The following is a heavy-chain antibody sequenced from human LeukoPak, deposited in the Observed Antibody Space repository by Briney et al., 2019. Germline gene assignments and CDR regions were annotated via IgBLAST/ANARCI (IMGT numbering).Heavy chain of an antibody. CDR1: GFGFSSFA. V-gene: IGHV3-30-3*01. D-gene: IGHD3-9*01. J-gene: IGHJ6*02. Sequence: PGGSLRLSCDGSGFTASGFGFSSFAMYWIRQAPGKGLEWVAVISYDGSNKYYADSVKGRFTISRDNSKNTLYLQMNSLRAEDTAVYYCARDAISVLRYFDGGYYYYGMDVWGQGTTVTVSS. CDR3: ARDAISVLRYFDGGYYYYGMDV. CDR2: ISYDGSNK.